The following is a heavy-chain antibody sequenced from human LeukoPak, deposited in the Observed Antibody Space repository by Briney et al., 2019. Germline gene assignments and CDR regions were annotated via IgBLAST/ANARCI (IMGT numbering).Heavy chain of an antibody. J-gene: IGHJ4*02. D-gene: IGHD2-21*02. V-gene: IGHV3-21*01. CDR3: ARGGADVPIDY. CDR1: GFTFTTYT. Sequence: GGSLRLSCAASGFTFTTYTMNWVRQAPGKGLDWVSSITSRGYIYYADSVKGRFIISRDNAKNSLYLQMNSLRAEDTALYYCARGGADVPIDYWGQGTLVTVSS. CDR2: ITSRGYI.